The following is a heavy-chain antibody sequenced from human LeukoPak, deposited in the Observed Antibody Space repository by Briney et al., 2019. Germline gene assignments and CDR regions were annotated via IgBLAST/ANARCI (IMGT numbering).Heavy chain of an antibody. J-gene: IGHJ4*02. CDR1: GYTFTNYG. D-gene: IGHD2-2*01. CDR2: ISAYNGNT. V-gene: IGHV1-18*01. Sequence: ASVKVSCKASGYTFTNYGVSWVRQAPGQGLEWMGWISAYNGNTGYAQKFQGRVTMTTDTSTSTAYMELRSLRSDDTAVYYCARVLAYCSSTSCHDYWGQGTLVTVYS. CDR3: ARVLAYCSSTSCHDY.